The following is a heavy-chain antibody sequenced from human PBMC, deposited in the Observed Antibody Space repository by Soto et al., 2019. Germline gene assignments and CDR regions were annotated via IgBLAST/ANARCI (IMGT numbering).Heavy chain of an antibody. D-gene: IGHD3-22*01. J-gene: IGHJ4*02. CDR1: GFTFSSYA. CDR2: ISGSGGST. Sequence: PGGSLRLTCAASGFTFSSYAMSWVRQAPGKGLEWVSAISGSGGSTDYADSVKGRFTISRDNSNNTLYLQMNSLRAEDKAVYYCAKFGGAKLLITMIVVDYFDYWGQGTLVTVSS. V-gene: IGHV3-23*01. CDR3: AKFGGAKLLITMIVVDYFDY.